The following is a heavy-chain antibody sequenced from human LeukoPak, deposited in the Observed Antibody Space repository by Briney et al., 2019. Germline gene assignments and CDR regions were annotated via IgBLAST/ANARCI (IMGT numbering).Heavy chain of an antibody. Sequence: TSETLSLTCTVSGAYISSSNYYWGWIRQPPEKGLEWIGSNYYSGSTYYNPSLKSRVTISVDTSKNQFSLKLSSVTAADTAVYYCARGIAARRWFDPWGQGTLVTVSS. CDR2: NYYSGST. J-gene: IGHJ5*02. CDR3: ARGIAARRWFDP. V-gene: IGHV4-39*01. D-gene: IGHD6-6*01. CDR1: GAYISSSNYY.